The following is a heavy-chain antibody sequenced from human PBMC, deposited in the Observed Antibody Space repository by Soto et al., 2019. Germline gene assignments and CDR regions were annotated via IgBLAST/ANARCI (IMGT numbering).Heavy chain of an antibody. CDR1: GFTFSTYA. Sequence: EVQLLESGGGLVQPGGSLRLSCAASGFTFSTYALSWVRQSPGTGLEWVSAISGSGDDTNYTHSVKGRFTISRDNSKNTLSLQMDSLRVEGTATYYCAKVDRYSSGWSYYAPEYYYYGMAVWGQGTTVTVSS. CDR2: ISGSGDDT. CDR3: AKVDRYSSGWSYYAPEYYYYGMAV. V-gene: IGHV3-23*01. D-gene: IGHD6-19*01. J-gene: IGHJ6*02.